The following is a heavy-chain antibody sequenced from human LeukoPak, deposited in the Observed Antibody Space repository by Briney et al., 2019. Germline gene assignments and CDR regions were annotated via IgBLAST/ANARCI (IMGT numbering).Heavy chain of an antibody. V-gene: IGHV1-18*01. CDR2: ISAYNGNT. D-gene: IGHD5-12*01. J-gene: IGHJ4*02. Sequence: GASVKVPCKASGYTFTSYGISWVRQAPGQGLEWMGWISAYNGNTNYAQKLQGRVTMTTDTSTSTAYMQLSSLRSEDTAVYYCARERERGYSGYVFDYWGQGTLVTVSS. CDR3: ARERERGYSGYVFDY. CDR1: GYTFTSYG.